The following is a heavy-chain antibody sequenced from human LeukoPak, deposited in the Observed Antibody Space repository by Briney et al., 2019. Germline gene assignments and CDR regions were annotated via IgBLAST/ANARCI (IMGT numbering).Heavy chain of an antibody. CDR2: IYHSGST. CDR3: AREDGSGSYYSFPY. CDR1: GGSISSSNW. V-gene: IGHV4-4*02. D-gene: IGHD3-10*01. Sequence: PSGTLSLTCAVSGGSISSSNWWSWVRQPPGKGLEWIGEIYHSGSTNYSPSLKSRVTISVDKSKNQFSLKLSSVTAADTAVYYCAREDGSGSYYSFPYWGREPWSPSPQ. J-gene: IGHJ4*02.